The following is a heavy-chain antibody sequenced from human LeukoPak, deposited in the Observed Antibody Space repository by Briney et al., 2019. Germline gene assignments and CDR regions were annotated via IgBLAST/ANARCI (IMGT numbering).Heavy chain of an antibody. CDR1: GGSISSYY. V-gene: IGHV4-59*12. CDR3: ASPSSTSEYYFDY. J-gene: IGHJ4*02. CDR2: IYYSGST. Sequence: PSETLSLTCTVSGGSISSYYWNWTRQPPGRGLEWIGYIYYSGSTKYNPSLRSRVTISVDTSKNQFSLKLSSVTAADTAVYYCASPSSTSEYYFDYWGQGTLVTVSS. D-gene: IGHD2-2*01.